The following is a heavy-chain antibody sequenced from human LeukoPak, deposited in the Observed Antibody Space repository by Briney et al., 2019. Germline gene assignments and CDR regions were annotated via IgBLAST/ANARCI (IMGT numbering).Heavy chain of an antibody. CDR2: ISAYNGNT. V-gene: IGHV1-18*01. CDR1: GYTFTSYG. CDR3: ARDNRVLLWFGELFWFDP. D-gene: IGHD3-10*01. J-gene: IGHJ5*02. Sequence: ASVKVSCKASGYTFTSYGISWVRQAPGQGLEWMGWISAYNGNTNYAQKLQGRVTMTTDTSTSTAYMGLRSLRSDDTAVYYCARDNRVLLWFGELFWFDPWGQGTLVTVSS.